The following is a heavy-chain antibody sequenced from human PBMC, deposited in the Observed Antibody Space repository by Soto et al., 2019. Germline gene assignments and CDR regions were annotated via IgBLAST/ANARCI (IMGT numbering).Heavy chain of an antibody. CDR2: ISGSGGST. V-gene: IGHV3-23*01. D-gene: IGHD2-2*01. J-gene: IGHJ6*02. Sequence: WGSLRLSCAASGFTFISYAIIFVRQSPVKWREWVSAISGSGGSTYYADSVKGRLTISRDNSKNTLYLQMNSLRAEDTAVYYCAKEVVPAATFYYYYGMDVWGQGTTVTVSS. CDR1: GFTFISYA. CDR3: AKEVVPAATFYYYYGMDV.